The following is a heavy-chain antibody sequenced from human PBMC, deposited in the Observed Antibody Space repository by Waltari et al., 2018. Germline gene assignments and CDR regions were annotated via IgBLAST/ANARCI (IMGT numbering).Heavy chain of an antibody. Sequence: EVQLVDSGGGLIQAGWSLRLSCAASGFTVRSPYRAWVRQAPGKGLESVAISYSHGTTSYADSVKGRCTISRDNSKNTLFLQMSSVRVDDTAMYYCTTRVAISGVPGMPDYWGQGTLVTVSS. V-gene: IGHV3-53*01. CDR3: TTRVAISGVPGMPDY. CDR1: GFTVRSPY. J-gene: IGHJ4*02. CDR2: SYSHGTT. D-gene: IGHD2-15*01.